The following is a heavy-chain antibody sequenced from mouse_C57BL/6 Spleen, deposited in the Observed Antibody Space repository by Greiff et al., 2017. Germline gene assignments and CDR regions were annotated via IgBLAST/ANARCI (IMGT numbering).Heavy chain of an antibody. J-gene: IGHJ2*01. CDR1: GYTFTSYW. D-gene: IGHD1-1*01. CDR3: ARLHYYGSTPYYFDY. Sequence: QVQPQQPGAELVKPGASVKLSCKASGYTFTSYWMQWVKQRPGQGLEWIGEIDPSDSYTNYNQKFKGKATLTVDTSSSTAYMQLSSLTSEDSAVYYCARLHYYGSTPYYFDYWGQGTTLTVSS. V-gene: IGHV1-50*01. CDR2: IDPSDSYT.